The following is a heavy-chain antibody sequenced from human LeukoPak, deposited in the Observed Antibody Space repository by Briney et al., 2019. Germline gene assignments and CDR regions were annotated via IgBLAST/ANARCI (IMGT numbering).Heavy chain of an antibody. CDR3: ARGGDVTIIRVIIPDPFDI. V-gene: IGHV3-30-3*01. D-gene: IGHD3-22*01. Sequence: GGSLRLSCAASGFTFGNFALHWVRQAPGKGLEWVALISYDGNNKYYADYVKGRGTISRDNSKNTLYLQMNNLTAEDTAVYYCARGGDVTIIRVIIPDPFDIWGQGTMITVSS. CDR2: ISYDGNNK. CDR1: GFTFGNFA. J-gene: IGHJ3*02.